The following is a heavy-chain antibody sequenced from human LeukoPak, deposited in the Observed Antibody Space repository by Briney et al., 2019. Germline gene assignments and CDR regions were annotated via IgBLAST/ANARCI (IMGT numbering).Heavy chain of an antibody. J-gene: IGHJ4*02. CDR2: ISSRSDNT. CDR1: GFTFSSYA. V-gene: IGHV3-23*01. CDR3: AINRLFDF. Sequence: GGSLRLSCAASGFTFSSYAMSWARQAPGKGLEWVSTISSRSDNTYYADSVKGRFTISRDNSKNTLDLQMNSLRAEDTAVYYCAINRLFDFWGQGTLVTVSS.